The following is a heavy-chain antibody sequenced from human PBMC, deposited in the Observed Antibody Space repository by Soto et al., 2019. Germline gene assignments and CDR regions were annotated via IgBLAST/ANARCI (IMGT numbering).Heavy chain of an antibody. J-gene: IGHJ1*01. CDR2: ISYKGNNK. V-gene: IGHV3-30-3*01. CDR1: GFTFSGFA. Sequence: VQLVESGGGVVQPGRSLRLSCAASGFTFSGFAMHWVRQSPGKGLEWVAFISYKGNNKYYAESVKGRFTISRDNSENTLYLQMSSQRGDDTAVYYCARDPDEDQLNPGGSFVNWGQGTLVTVSS. CDR3: ARDPDEDQLNPGGSFVN. D-gene: IGHD5-12*01.